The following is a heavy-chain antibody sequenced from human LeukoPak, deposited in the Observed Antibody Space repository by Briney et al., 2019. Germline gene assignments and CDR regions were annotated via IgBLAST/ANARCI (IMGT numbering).Heavy chain of an antibody. J-gene: IGHJ4*02. CDR1: GFTFSSYS. Sequence: GGSLRLSCAASGFTFSSYSMNWVRQAPGKGLEWVSSIRTSSSYIYYTGSVKGRFTISRDNTKNSLYLQMNSLRAEDTAVYYCARCLEGGDILTGSGYWGQGTLVTVSS. CDR3: ARCLEGGDILTGSGY. CDR2: IRTSSSYI. D-gene: IGHD3-9*01. V-gene: IGHV3-21*01.